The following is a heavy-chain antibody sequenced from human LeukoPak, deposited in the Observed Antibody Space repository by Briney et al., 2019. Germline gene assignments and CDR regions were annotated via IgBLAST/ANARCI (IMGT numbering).Heavy chain of an antibody. CDR1: GGSISSYY. J-gene: IGHJ4*02. CDR2: IYYRGST. V-gene: IGHV4-59*08. CDR3: ARHVPHSEDYFDY. D-gene: IGHD3-3*02. Sequence: PSETLSLTCTVSGGSISSYYWSWMRQPPGKGLEWIGYIYYRGSTNYNPSLKSRVTISVDTSNNRFSLKLISVTAADTAVYYCARHVPHSEDYFDYWGQGTLVTVSS.